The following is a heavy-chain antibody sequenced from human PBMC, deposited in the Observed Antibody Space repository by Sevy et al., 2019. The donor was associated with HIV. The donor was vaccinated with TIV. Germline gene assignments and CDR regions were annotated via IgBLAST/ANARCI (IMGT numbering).Heavy chain of an antibody. Sequence: SETLSLRCTVSGDSITSSYWSWIRQPPGKGLEWLGYIYKSGSTNYNPSLKSRATISVDTSKNHFSLKLTAVTAADTAVYYCARLHTIFALVRGFYFDNWGQGTLVTVSS. CDR2: IYKSGST. D-gene: IGHD3-3*01. J-gene: IGHJ4*02. V-gene: IGHV4-59*01. CDR1: GDSITSSY. CDR3: ARLHTIFALVRGFYFDN.